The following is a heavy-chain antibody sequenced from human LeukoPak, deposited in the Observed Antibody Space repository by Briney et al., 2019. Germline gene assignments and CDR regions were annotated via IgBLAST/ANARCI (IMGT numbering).Heavy chain of an antibody. V-gene: IGHV1-69*13. CDR3: ARDDCSGGSCYFDY. J-gene: IGHJ4*02. CDR1: GGTFSSYA. D-gene: IGHD2-15*01. Sequence: SVKVSCKASGGTFSSYAISWVRQAPGQGLEWVGGIIPIFGTANYAQKFQGRVTITADESTSTAYMELSSLRSEDTAVYYCARDDCSGGSCYFDYWGQGTLVTVSS. CDR2: IIPIFGTA.